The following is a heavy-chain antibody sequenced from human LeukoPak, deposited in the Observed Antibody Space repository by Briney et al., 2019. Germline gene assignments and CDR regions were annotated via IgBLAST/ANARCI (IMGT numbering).Heavy chain of an antibody. D-gene: IGHD3-10*01. J-gene: IGHJ3*02. CDR1: TFIFRNFA. Sequence: GGSLRLSCAASTFIFRNFAMSWVRQAPGKGLEWVSSIGGGGSGTNYADSVKGRFTISRDNSKNTLYLEMNSLRVDDTAVYYCAKSLGSGSYRAFDMWGQGTMVSVSS. V-gene: IGHV3-23*01. CDR2: IGGGGSGT. CDR3: AKSLGSGSYRAFDM.